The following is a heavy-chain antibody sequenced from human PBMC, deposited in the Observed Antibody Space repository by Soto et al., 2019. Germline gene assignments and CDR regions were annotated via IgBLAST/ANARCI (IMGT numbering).Heavy chain of an antibody. CDR2: IYYSGST. CDR1: GCSISSGGYY. V-gene: IGHV4-31*03. Sequence: TSETLSLTCTVSGCSISSGGYYLNWIRQHPGKGLEWIGYIYYSGSTYYNPSLKSRVTISIDTSKNQFSLKLSSVTAADTAVYYCARSVFPWGQGTLVTVSS. J-gene: IGHJ5*02. CDR3: ARSVFP.